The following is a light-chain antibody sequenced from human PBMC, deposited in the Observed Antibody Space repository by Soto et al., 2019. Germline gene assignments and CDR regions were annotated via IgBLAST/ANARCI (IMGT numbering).Light chain of an antibody. CDR3: SSYTTSSTVI. CDR1: SSDVGGYSY. J-gene: IGLJ2*01. CDR2: DVS. Sequence: QSALTQPASVSGSPGQSITISCTGTSSDVGGYSYVSWFQQHPGKAPKLMINDVSNRPSGVSHRFSGSKSGNTASRTISRLQAEDEADYYRSSYTTSSTVIFGGGTKVPVL. V-gene: IGLV2-14*01.